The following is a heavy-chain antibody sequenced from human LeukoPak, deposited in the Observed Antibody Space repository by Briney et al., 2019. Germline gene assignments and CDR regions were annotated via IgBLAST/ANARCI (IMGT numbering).Heavy chain of an antibody. Sequence: GGSLRLSCAASGFTFSSYGMHWVRQAPGKGLEWVAVISYDGSNKYYADSVKGRFTISRDNSENTLYLQMNSLRAEDTAVYYCVVWIAAAATQFDYWGQGTLVTVSS. CDR2: ISYDGSNK. J-gene: IGHJ4*02. V-gene: IGHV3-30*03. D-gene: IGHD6-13*01. CDR1: GFTFSSYG. CDR3: VVWIAAAATQFDY.